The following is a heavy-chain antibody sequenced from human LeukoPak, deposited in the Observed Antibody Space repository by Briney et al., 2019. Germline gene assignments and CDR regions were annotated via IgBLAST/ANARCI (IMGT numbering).Heavy chain of an antibody. J-gene: IGHJ4*02. V-gene: IGHV3-30*18. Sequence: GGSLRLSCAASGFSFISYGMHWVRQAPGKGREWVGVISDDGRGKDYADSVKGRFTISRDNSKYTLYLQRNGRRARDTAVYYFAKRPSASGDYFGYFDNWGRGTLVTVS. CDR2: ISDDGRGK. CDR3: AKRPSASGDYFGYFDN. CDR1: GFSFISYG. D-gene: IGHD4-17*01.